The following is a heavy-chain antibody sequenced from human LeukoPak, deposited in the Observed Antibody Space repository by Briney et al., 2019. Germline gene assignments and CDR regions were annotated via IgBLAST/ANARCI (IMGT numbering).Heavy chain of an antibody. Sequence: ASVKVSCKASGYTFTGYYMHWVRQAPRQGLEWMGWINPNSGGTNYAQKFQGRVTMTRDTSISTAYMELSRLRSDDTAVYYCARLVGLQDYFDYWGQGTLVTVSS. D-gene: IGHD2-15*01. CDR2: INPNSGGT. J-gene: IGHJ4*02. CDR1: GYTFTGYY. V-gene: IGHV1-2*02. CDR3: ARLVGLQDYFDY.